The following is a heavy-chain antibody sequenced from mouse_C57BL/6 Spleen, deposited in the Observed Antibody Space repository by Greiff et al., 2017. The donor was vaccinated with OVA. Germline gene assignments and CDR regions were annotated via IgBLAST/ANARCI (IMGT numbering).Heavy chain of an antibody. Sequence: QVQLKQPGAELVKPGASVKLSCKASGYTFTSYWMQWVKQRPGQGLEWIGEIDPSDSYTNYNQKFKGKATLTVDTSSSTAYMQLSSLTSEDSAVYYSARRRYYYAMDYWGQGTSVTVSS. CDR3: ARRRYYYAMDY. CDR2: IDPSDSYT. CDR1: GYTFTSYW. J-gene: IGHJ4*01. V-gene: IGHV1-50*01.